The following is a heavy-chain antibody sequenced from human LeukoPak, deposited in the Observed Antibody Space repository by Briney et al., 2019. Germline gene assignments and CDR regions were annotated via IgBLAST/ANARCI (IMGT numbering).Heavy chain of an antibody. D-gene: IGHD3-10*01. CDR3: AGSGAGEDYFDY. CDR1: GFTFSSYG. Sequence: GGSLRLSCAASGFTFSSYGMHWVRQAPGKGLEWVAFIRYDGSNKYYADSVRGRFTISRDSSKNTLSLQMNSLGAEDTAVYFCAGSGAGEDYFDYWGQGTLVTVSS. J-gene: IGHJ4*02. CDR2: IRYDGSNK. V-gene: IGHV3-30*02.